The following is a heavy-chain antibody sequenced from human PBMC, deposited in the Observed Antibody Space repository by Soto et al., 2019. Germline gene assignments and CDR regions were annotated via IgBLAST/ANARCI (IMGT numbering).Heavy chain of an antibody. D-gene: IGHD2-15*01. V-gene: IGHV3-30*18. CDR2: ISYDGSNK. J-gene: IGHJ4*02. CDR1: GFTFSSYG. Sequence: AVSLRLSCAASGFTFSSYGMHWVRQAPGKGLEWVAVISYDGSNKYYAESVKSRFTISRDKSKNTLYKKMNSQSVEDTAVYYCAKVWWDIVVVVAATPGQGLSQFPDYWGQGT. CDR3: AKVWWDIVVVVAATPGQGLSQFPDY.